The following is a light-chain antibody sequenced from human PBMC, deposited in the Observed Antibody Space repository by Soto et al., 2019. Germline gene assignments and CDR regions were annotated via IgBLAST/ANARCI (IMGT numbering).Light chain of an antibody. CDR2: WAS. Sequence: DIVMTQSPDSLAVSLGERATINCKSSQSVLYSSNNKNHLAWYQQKPGQPPKLLIYWASTRESGVPDRCSGSGSGTDFTLTISSLQAEDVAVYYCQQYYSIPLTFGGGTKVEMK. CDR3: QQYYSIPLT. CDR1: QSVLYSSNNKNH. J-gene: IGKJ4*01. V-gene: IGKV4-1*01.